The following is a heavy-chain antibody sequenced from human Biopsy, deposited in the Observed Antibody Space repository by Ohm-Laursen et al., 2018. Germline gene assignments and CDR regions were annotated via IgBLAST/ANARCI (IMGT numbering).Heavy chain of an antibody. D-gene: IGHD3-10*01. Sequence: ASVKVSCKASGYTFTSYAISWVRQAPGQGLEWMGWVNPNSGATNSAENFRDRVTLTRDTSISAAYIELRRLKSDDAAVYYCARDRMTDVFGGPTRTDVFDSWGQGTPVTVSS. CDR3: ARDRMTDVFGGPTRTDVFDS. J-gene: IGHJ4*02. CDR1: GYTFTSYA. CDR2: VNPNSGAT. V-gene: IGHV1-2*02.